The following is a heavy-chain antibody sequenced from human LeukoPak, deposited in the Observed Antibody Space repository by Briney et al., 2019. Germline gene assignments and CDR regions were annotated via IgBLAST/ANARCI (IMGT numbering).Heavy chain of an antibody. CDR2: INPNSGGT. CDR3: ARSGWNFDWLYYFDY. D-gene: IGHD3-9*01. CDR1: GYTFTGYY. V-gene: IGHV1-2*02. J-gene: IGHJ4*02. Sequence: GASVKVSCKASGYTFTGYYMHWVRQAPGQGLEWMGWINPNSGGTNYAQKFQGRVTMTRDTSISTAYMELSRLRSDDPAVYYCARSGWNFDWLYYFDYWGQGTLVTVSS.